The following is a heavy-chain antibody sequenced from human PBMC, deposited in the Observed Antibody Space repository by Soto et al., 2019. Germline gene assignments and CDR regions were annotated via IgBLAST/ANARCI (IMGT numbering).Heavy chain of an antibody. CDR2: ISSNGVGT. J-gene: IGHJ6*03. Sequence: EVQLAESGGGLAQPGGSLRLSCAASGFTLSGYAMDWVRQAPGKGLEYVSGISSNGVGTYYANSVQGRFTISRDNSKNTVYLHMGSLRPDDMAVYYCARRARPDFYYMDVWGKGTTVTVSS. D-gene: IGHD6-6*01. CDR3: ARRARPDFYYMDV. CDR1: GFTLSGYA. V-gene: IGHV3-64*01.